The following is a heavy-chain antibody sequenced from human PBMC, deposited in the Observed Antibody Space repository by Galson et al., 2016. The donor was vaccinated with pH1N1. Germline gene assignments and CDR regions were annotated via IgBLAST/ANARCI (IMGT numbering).Heavy chain of an antibody. Sequence: LSLTCTVSGTSISSGSYYWSWIRQPAGKGLEWIGHIHTSGSTNYNPSLKSRVTISVDTSKNQFSLKVSSVTAADTAVYYCARDRSPARLYYWGQGTLVTISS. CDR1: GTSISSGSYY. D-gene: IGHD2-2*01. V-gene: IGHV4-61*09. J-gene: IGHJ4*02. CDR2: IHTSGST. CDR3: ARDRSPARLYY.